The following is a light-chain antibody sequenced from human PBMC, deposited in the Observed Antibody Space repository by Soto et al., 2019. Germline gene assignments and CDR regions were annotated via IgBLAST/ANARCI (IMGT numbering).Light chain of an antibody. Sequence: EIVMTQSPATLSVSPGEIATLSCRASQSIGTNLAWYQHKPGQAPRLLIYGASTGTTDIPTRFSASGSGTEFILTISSLQSEDFAVYYCQQYKNWPRSFGQGTKV. CDR1: QSIGTN. V-gene: IGKV3-15*01. J-gene: IGKJ1*01. CDR2: GAS. CDR3: QQYKNWPRS.